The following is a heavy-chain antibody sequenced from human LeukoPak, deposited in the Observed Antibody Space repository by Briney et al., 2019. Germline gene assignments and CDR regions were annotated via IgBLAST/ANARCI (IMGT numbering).Heavy chain of an antibody. CDR2: INHSGST. V-gene: IGHV4-34*01. J-gene: IGHJ5*02. CDR1: GGSFSGYY. CDR3: ARDNPYCSSTSCQPPA. Sequence: PSETLSLTCAVYGGSFSGYYWSLIRQPPGKGLEWIGEINHSGSTNYNPSLKNRVTISVDTSKNQFSLKLSSVTAADTAVYYCARDNPYCSSTSCQPPAWGQGTLVTVSS. D-gene: IGHD2-2*01.